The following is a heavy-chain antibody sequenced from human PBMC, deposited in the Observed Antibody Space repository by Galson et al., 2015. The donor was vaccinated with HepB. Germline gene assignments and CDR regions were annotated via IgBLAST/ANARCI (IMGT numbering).Heavy chain of an antibody. V-gene: IGHV3-21*03. J-gene: IGHJ4*02. CDR2: ISSSGSYI. CDR1: GFNFSLYS. CDR3: ARALPSGIRGGRVFDH. D-gene: IGHD3-10*01. Sequence: SLRLSCAASGFNFSLYSMNWVRQAPGKGLEWVSSISSSGSYIYYGDSVKGRCTVSRDSAKTSVYLQMNSLRGDDKAVYYCARALPSGIRGGRVFDHWGQGTLVTVSS.